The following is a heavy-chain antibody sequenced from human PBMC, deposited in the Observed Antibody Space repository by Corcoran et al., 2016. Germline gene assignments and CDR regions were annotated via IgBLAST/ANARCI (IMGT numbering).Heavy chain of an antibody. J-gene: IGHJ4*02. D-gene: IGHD6-19*01. V-gene: IGHV1-18*01. CDR1: GYTFTSYS. CDR2: ISAYDGNT. Sequence: QVQLVQSGAEVKKPGASVKVSCKASGYTFTSYSITWVRQAPGQGLEWMGWISAYDGNTNYAQNIQGRVTLTTDSSTSTAYMELRSLTSDDTAVYYCARSLTSEWLLRFSAANWGQGTLVTVSS. CDR3: ARSLTSEWLLRFSAAN.